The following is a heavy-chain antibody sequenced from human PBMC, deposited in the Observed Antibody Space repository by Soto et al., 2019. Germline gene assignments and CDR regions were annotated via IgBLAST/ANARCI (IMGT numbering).Heavy chain of an antibody. CDR2: INPSGGST. Sequence: ASVKVSCKASGYTFTSYYMHWVRQAPGQGLEWMGIINPSGGSTSYAQKFQGRVTMTRDTSTSTVYMELSSLRSEDKAVYYCARDLGPYYDFWSGYSSYYYYYMDVWGKGTTVTVSS. V-gene: IGHV1-46*03. D-gene: IGHD3-3*01. J-gene: IGHJ6*03. CDR1: GYTFTSYY. CDR3: ARDLGPYYDFWSGYSSYYYYYMDV.